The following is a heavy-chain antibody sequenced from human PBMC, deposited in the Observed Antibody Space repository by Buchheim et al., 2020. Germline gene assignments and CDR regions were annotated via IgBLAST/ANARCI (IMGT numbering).Heavy chain of an antibody. CDR1: GFTVSSNY. D-gene: IGHD5-18*01. CDR3: ARGYSLWAGGGMDV. V-gene: IGHV3-66*01. Sequence: EVQLVESGGGLVQPGGSLRLSCAASGFTVSSNYMSWVRQAPGKGLEWVSVIYSGGSTYYADSVKGRFTISRDNSKNTLYLKMNSLRAEDTAVYYCARGYSLWAGGGMDVWGQGTT. CDR2: IYSGGST. J-gene: IGHJ6*02.